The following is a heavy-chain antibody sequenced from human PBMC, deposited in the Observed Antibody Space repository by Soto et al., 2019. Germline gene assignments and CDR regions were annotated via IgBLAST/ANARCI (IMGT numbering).Heavy chain of an antibody. CDR1: GFSFSSYA. J-gene: IGHJ4*02. CDR2: ISGSGGST. V-gene: IGHV3-23*01. CDR3: AKAHGELSLLNDY. Sequence: GGSLRLSCAASGFSFSSYAMTWVRQAPGKELEWVSAISGSGGSTYYADSVKGRFTISRDNSKNTLYLQMNSLRAEDTAVYYGAKAHGELSLLNDYSGRGSLVTVS. D-gene: IGHD3-16*02.